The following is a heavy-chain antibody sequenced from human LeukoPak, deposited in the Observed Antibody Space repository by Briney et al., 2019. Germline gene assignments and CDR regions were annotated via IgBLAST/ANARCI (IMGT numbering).Heavy chain of an antibody. CDR3: ARVYNSYGFYYLDY. CDR1: GYSFTSYW. CDR2: IYPGDSDT. J-gene: IGHJ4*02. D-gene: IGHD5-18*01. V-gene: IGHV5-51*01. Sequence: GGSLKISCEGSGYSFTSYWIGWVRQMPGKGLEWMGIIYPGDSDTRYSPSFQGEVTISADKSISTAYLQWSSLKASDTAMYYCARVYNSYGFYYLDYWGQGTLVTVSS.